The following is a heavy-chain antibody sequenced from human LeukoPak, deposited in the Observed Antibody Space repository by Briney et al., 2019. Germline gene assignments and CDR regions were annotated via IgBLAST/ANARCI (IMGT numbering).Heavy chain of an antibody. V-gene: IGHV3-48*03. J-gene: IGHJ4*02. D-gene: IGHD6-19*01. CDR2: ISSSGSTI. CDR3: AKEISRIAVAQRGY. Sequence: GGSLRLSCAASGFTFSSYEMNWVRQAPGKGLEWVSYISSSGSTIYYADSVKGRFTISRDNAKNSLYLQMNSLRAEDTAVYYCAKEISRIAVAQRGYWGQGTLVTVSS. CDR1: GFTFSSYE.